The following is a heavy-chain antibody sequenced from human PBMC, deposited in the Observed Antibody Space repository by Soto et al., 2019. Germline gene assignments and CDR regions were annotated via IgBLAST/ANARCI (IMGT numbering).Heavy chain of an antibody. D-gene: IGHD2-8*01. J-gene: IGHJ4*02. Sequence: QVQLVQSGAEVKKPGASVKVSCKASGYTFSSYDINWVRQATGQGLEWMGWMKPTSGKTGYAQKFQGRVTMPRDTSLSTAYLELSSLRSEDTAVYYCVRSVYCPSGVCYFGDFDYWGQGNLVTVSS. CDR1: GYTFSSYD. V-gene: IGHV1-8*01. CDR2: MKPTSGKT. CDR3: VRSVYCPSGVCYFGDFDY.